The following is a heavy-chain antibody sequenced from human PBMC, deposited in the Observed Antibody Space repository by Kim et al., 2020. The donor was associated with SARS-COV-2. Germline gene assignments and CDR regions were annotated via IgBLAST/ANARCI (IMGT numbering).Heavy chain of an antibody. CDR2: YYRGTT. J-gene: IGHJ4*02. V-gene: IGHV4-59*01. D-gene: IGHD3-3*01. Sequence: YYRGTTNQTPSLKSRVTISVATAKNQFSLKLRSVTAADTAVYYCARDLLEDWGQGTLVTVSS. CDR3: ARDLLED.